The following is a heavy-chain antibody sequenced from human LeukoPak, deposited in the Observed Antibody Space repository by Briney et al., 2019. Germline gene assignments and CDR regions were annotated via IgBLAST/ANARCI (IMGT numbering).Heavy chain of an antibody. CDR3: AKKSRSLWGGYTTFDY. V-gene: IGHV3-23*01. CDR2: ISGSGGST. J-gene: IGHJ4*02. Sequence: GGSLRLSCAASGFTFSSYAMSWVRQAPGKGLEWVSAISGSGGSTYYADSVKGRFTISRDNSKNTLYLQMNSLRAEDTAVYYCAKKSRSLWGGYTTFDYWGQGTLVTVSS. D-gene: IGHD3-3*01. CDR1: GFTFSSYA.